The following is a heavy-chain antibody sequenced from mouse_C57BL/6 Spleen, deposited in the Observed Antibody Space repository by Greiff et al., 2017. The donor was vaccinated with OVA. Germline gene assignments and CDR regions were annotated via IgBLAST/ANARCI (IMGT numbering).Heavy chain of an antibody. CDR2: IWSDGST. Sequence: QVQLKESGPGLVAPSQSLSITCTVSGFSLTSYGVHWVRQPPGKGLEWLVVIWSDGSTTYNSALKSRLSISKDNSKSQVFLKMNSLQTDDTAMYYCARHEELIYDGYLYYAMDYWGQGTSVTVSS. J-gene: IGHJ4*01. D-gene: IGHD2-3*01. V-gene: IGHV2-6-1*01. CDR1: GFSLTSYG. CDR3: ARHEELIYDGYLYYAMDY.